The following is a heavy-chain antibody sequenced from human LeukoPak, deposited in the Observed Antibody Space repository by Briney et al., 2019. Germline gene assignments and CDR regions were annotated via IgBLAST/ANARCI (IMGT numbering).Heavy chain of an antibody. V-gene: IGHV5-51*01. CDR2: IYPGDSDT. Sequence: GESLKISCKGSGYSFTNYWIGWVRQMPGKGLEWMGIIYPGDSDTRYSPSFQGQVTISADKSISTAYLQWSSLKASDTAMYYCARPSEGYYDILTGYYHPLAFDYWGQGTLVTVSS. D-gene: IGHD3-9*01. CDR1: GYSFTNYW. CDR3: ARPSEGYYDILTGYYHPLAFDY. J-gene: IGHJ4*02.